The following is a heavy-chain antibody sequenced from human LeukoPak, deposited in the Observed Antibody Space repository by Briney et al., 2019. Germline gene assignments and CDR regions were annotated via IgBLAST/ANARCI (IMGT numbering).Heavy chain of an antibody. J-gene: IGHJ6*04. CDR1: GFTFSDYY. CDR3: ARGITMVRGPPRDYYYYYGMDV. CDR2: ISSSSSYT. D-gene: IGHD3-10*01. Sequence: GGSLRLSCAASGFTFSDYYMSWIRQAPGKRLEWVSYISSSSSYTNYADSVKGRFTISRDNAKNSLYLQMNSLRAEDTAVYYCARGITMVRGPPRDYYYYYGMDVWGKGTTVTVSS. V-gene: IGHV3-11*06.